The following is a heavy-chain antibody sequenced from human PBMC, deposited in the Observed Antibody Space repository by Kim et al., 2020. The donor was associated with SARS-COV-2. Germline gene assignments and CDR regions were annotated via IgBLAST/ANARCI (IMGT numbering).Heavy chain of an antibody. CDR1: GGSISSGGYY. Sequence: SETLSLTCTVSGGSISSGGYYWSWIRQHPGKGLEWIGYIYYSGSTYYNPSLKSRVTISVDTSKNQFSLKLSSVTAADTAVYYCARDQSYSSGWYGFDYWGQGTLVTVSS. CDR2: IYYSGST. D-gene: IGHD6-19*01. CDR3: ARDQSYSSGWYGFDY. J-gene: IGHJ4*02. V-gene: IGHV4-31*03.